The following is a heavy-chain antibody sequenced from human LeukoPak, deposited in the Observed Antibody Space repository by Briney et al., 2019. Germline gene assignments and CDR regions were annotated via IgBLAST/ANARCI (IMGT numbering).Heavy chain of an antibody. Sequence: ASVKVSCKASGYTFTSSGISWVRQAPGQGLEWMGWISAYNGDTNYAQNLQGRATMTTDTSTSTAYMELRSLRSGDTAVYYCARDHGSGSTYYYYGMDVWGQGTTVTVSS. J-gene: IGHJ6*02. CDR2: ISAYNGDT. CDR1: GYTFTSSG. V-gene: IGHV1-18*01. CDR3: ARDHGSGSTYYYYGMDV. D-gene: IGHD3-10*01.